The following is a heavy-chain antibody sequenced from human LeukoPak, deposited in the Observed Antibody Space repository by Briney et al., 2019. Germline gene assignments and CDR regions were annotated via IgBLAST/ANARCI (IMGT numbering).Heavy chain of an antibody. CDR2: INWNGGST. CDR3: AKSWAQHYYYYMDV. J-gene: IGHJ6*03. V-gene: IGHV3-20*04. CDR1: GFTFDDYG. D-gene: IGHD1-1*01. Sequence: GGSLRLSCAASGFTFDDYGMSWVRQAPGKGLEWVSGINWNGGSTGYADSVKGRFTISRDNAKNSLYLQMNSLRAEDTALYYCAKSWAQHYYYYMDVWGKGTTVTVSS.